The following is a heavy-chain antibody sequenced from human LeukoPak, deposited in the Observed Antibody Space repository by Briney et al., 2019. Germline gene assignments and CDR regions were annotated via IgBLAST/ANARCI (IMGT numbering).Heavy chain of an antibody. J-gene: IGHJ4*02. CDR3: ARLGGLWFGELSIDY. V-gene: IGHV1-8*02. CDR1: GYTFTSYD. D-gene: IGHD3-10*01. Sequence: ASVKVSCKASGYTFTSYDINWVRQATGQGLEWMGWMNPNSGNTGYAQKLQGRVTMTTDTSTSTAYMELRSLRSNDTAVYYCARLGGLWFGELSIDYWGQGTLVTVSS. CDR2: MNPNSGNT.